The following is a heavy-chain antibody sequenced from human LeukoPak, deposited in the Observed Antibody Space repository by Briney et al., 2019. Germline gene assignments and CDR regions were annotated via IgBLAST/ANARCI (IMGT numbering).Heavy chain of an antibody. CDR1: GYTFTSYA. CDR2: INTNTGNP. D-gene: IGHD3-22*01. J-gene: IGHJ4*02. V-gene: IGHV7-4-1*02. Sequence: GASVKVSCKASGYTFTSYAMNWVRQAPGQGLEWMGWINTNTGNPTYAQGFTGRFVFSLDTSVSTAYLQISSLKAEDTAVYYCAREVHDSSGYYFTLYYFDYWGQGTLVTVSS. CDR3: AREVHDSSGYYFTLYYFDY.